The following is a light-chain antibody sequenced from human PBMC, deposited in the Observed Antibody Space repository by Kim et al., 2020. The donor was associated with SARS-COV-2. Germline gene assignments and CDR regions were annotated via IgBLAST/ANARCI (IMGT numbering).Light chain of an antibody. CDR1: KLGVKY. J-gene: IGLJ1*01. CDR2: RVN. V-gene: IGLV3-1*01. CDR3: QPWDATTHNYV. Sequence: SYELTQPPSVSVSPGQTASITCPGNKLGVKYFSGYQQKPGQSPVGAFYRVNRRPQGFPKRFSGPNSGKTATLPISGTQPMVEAAYYCQPWDATTHNYV.